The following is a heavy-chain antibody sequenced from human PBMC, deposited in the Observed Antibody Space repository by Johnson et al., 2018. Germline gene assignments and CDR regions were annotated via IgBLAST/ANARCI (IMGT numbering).Heavy chain of an antibody. CDR3: AGGGGEIARKYYYYYYMDV. CDR1: GFTFSSYW. CDR2: IKQDGSEK. J-gene: IGHJ6*03. Sequence: VRLVEAGGGLVQPGGSLRLSCAASGFTFSSYWMTWVRQAPGKGLEWVANIKQDGSEKYYVDSVKGRFTISRDNAKNSLYLQMNSLRAEDTAVYYCAGGGGEIARKYYYYYYMDVWGKGTTVTVSS. V-gene: IGHV3-7*01. D-gene: IGHD3-10*01.